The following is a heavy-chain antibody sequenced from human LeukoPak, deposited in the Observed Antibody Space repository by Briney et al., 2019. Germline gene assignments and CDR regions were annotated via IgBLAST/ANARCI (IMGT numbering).Heavy chain of an antibody. CDR2: ISSSGSTI. J-gene: IGHJ4*02. CDR3: ARAHPGYSSSWYFHFDY. CDR1: GFTYSDYY. D-gene: IGHD6-13*01. V-gene: IGHV3-11*04. Sequence: GGSLRLSCAASGFTYSDYYMSWIRQAPGKGLEWVSYISSSGSTIYYADSVKGRFTISRDNAKNSLYLQMNSLRAEDTAVYYCARAHPGYSSSWYFHFDYWGQGTLVTVSS.